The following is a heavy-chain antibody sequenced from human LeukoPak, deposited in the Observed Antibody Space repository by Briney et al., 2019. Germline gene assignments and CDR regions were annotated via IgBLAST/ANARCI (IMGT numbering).Heavy chain of an antibody. CDR1: GFTFSSYS. CDR2: ISSSSSYI. V-gene: IGHV3-21*01. J-gene: IGHJ4*02. CDR3: AREQYYYGSGTHFDY. Sequence: GGSLRLSCAASGFTFSSYSMNWVRQAPGKGLEWVSSISSSSSYIYYADSVKGRFTISRDNAKNSLYLQMNSLRAEDTAVYYCAREQYYYGSGTHFDYWGQGTLVTVSS. D-gene: IGHD3-10*01.